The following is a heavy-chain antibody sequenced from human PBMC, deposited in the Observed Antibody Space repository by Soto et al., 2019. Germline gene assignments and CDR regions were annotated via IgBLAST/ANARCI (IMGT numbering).Heavy chain of an antibody. Sequence: PSETLSLTCTVSGGSISSYYWSWIRQPPGKGLEWIGYIYYSGSTNYNPSLKSRVTISVDTSKNQFSLKLSSVTAADTAVYYCARSYRRYCSGGSCYSYHYYYMDVWGKGTTVTVSS. J-gene: IGHJ6*03. D-gene: IGHD2-15*01. CDR2: IYYSGST. CDR1: GGSISSYY. V-gene: IGHV4-59*01. CDR3: ARSYRRYCSGGSCYSYHYYYMDV.